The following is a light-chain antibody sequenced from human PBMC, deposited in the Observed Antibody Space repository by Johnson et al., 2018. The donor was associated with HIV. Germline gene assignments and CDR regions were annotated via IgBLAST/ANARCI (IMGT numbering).Light chain of an antibody. CDR2: DNN. J-gene: IGLJ1*01. CDR3: GTWDSSLRVGF. V-gene: IGLV1-51*01. Sequence: QSALTQPPSVSAAPGQKVTISCSGSNSNIGNNYVSWYQQVPGTAPKLLIYDNNKRPSGIPDRFSGSKSGTSATLGITGLQTGDEAGYYCGTWDSSLRVGFFGTGSKVTVL. CDR1: NSNIGNNY.